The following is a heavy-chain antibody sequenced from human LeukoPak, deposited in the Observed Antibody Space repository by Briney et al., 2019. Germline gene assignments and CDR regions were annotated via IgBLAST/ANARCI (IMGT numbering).Heavy chain of an antibody. J-gene: IGHJ6*04. Sequence: SVKVSCKASGFTFTSSAVQWVRQARGQRLEWIXXXXVGSGNTNYAQKFQERVTITRDMSTSTAYMELSSLRSEDTAVYYCAAEAMTAKINYYGMDVWGKGTTVTVSS. CDR1: GFTFTSSA. CDR3: AAEAMTAKINYYGMDV. D-gene: IGHD5-12*01. CDR2: XXVGSGNT. V-gene: IGHV1-58*01.